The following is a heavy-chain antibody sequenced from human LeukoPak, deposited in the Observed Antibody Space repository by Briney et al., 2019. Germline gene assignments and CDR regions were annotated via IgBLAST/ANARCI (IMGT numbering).Heavy chain of an antibody. CDR3: AKDSSGWNNIDY. J-gene: IGHJ4*01. D-gene: IGHD6-19*01. CDR2: ISGSGGST. V-gene: IGHV3-23*01. CDR1: GFTFSSYS. Sequence: PGGSLRLSCAASGFTFSSYSMNGVRQAPGKEREWVSAISGSGGSTYYADSVKGRFTISRDKSKNTLYLQMNSLRAEDTAVYYCAKDSSGWNNIDYWGQGTLVTVSS.